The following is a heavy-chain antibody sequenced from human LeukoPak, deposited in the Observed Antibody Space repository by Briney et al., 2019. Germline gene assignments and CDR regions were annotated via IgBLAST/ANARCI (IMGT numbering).Heavy chain of an antibody. V-gene: IGHV3-23*01. CDR1: GFTFSIYA. D-gene: IGHD3-3*01. CDR2: SSGSSSHT. J-gene: IGHJ4*02. Sequence: GGSLTLSCAASGFTFSIYAMSWVRQAPGKGLEWVSGSSGSSSHTMDADSVRGRFTISRDNTRNTLYLHMNNVRAEDTALYYCAKEHDYSNAAPEWGFDSWGQGTRVTVSS. CDR3: AKEHDYSNAAPEWGFDS.